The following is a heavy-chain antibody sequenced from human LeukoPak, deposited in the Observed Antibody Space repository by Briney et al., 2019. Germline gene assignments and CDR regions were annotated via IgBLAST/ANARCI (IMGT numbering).Heavy chain of an antibody. V-gene: IGHV3-48*03. CDR2: IDSGSSI. Sequence: PGGSLRLSCAASGFTFSSYEMNWVRQAPGKRLEWVSYIDSGSSIYYADSVKGRFTISRDNAKNSLYLQMNSLRAEDTADYYCARARFGYGTLFDYWGQGTLVTVSS. CDR3: ARARFGYGTLFDY. D-gene: IGHD5-18*01. CDR1: GFTFSSYE. J-gene: IGHJ4*02.